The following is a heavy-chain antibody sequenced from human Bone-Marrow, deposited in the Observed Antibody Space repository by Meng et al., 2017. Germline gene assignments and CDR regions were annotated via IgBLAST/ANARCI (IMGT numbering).Heavy chain of an antibody. D-gene: IGHD6-25*01. CDR2: IYTSGTI. V-gene: IGHV4-61*02. J-gene: IGHJ4*02. CDR3: ATTSGSSPHLLY. Sequence: LRLSCSVSGGSVKSAFYYWNWVRQPAGKGLEWIGRIYTSGTINSNPSLESRITFSLNTTKNQFTLNPTSVTAEDTAVYYCATTSGSSPHLLYWGPGILVTVSS. CDR1: GGSVKSAFYY.